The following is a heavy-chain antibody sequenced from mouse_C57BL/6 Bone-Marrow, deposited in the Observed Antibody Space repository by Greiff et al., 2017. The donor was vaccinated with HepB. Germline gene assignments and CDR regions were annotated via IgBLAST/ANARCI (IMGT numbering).Heavy chain of an antibody. Sequence: QVQLKQSGPELVKPGASVKISCKASGYAFSSSWMNWVKQRPGKGLEWIGRIYPGDGDTNYNGKFKGKATLTADKSSSTAYMQLSSLTSEDSAVYFCARNGSSYSYWYFDVWGTGTTVTVSS. D-gene: IGHD1-1*01. CDR2: IYPGDGDT. CDR1: GYAFSSSW. V-gene: IGHV1-82*01. J-gene: IGHJ1*03. CDR3: ARNGSSYSYWYFDV.